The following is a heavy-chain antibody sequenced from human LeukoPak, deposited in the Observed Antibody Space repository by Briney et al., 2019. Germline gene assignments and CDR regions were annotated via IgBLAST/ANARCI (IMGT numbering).Heavy chain of an antibody. Sequence: PSETLSLTCTVSGDSISKYYWTCIRQTPGKGLEWICNLYHSGAADYNPSLKTLVTTSVDTSKDQFSLSLRSSTAADTAVYFCARLGKTYYMDVWGTGTTVTVSS. CDR3: ARLGKTYYMDV. CDR2: LYHSGAA. CDR1: GDSISKYY. V-gene: IGHV4-59*08. J-gene: IGHJ6*03. D-gene: IGHD1/OR15-1a*01.